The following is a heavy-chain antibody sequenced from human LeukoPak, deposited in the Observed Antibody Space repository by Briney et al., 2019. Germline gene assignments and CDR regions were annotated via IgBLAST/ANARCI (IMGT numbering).Heavy chain of an antibody. V-gene: IGHV4-39*07. J-gene: IGHJ6*03. CDR3: ARDGYNYRPNYYYYYYMDV. Sequence: SETLSLTCTVSGGFISSSSYYWGWIRQPPGKGLEWIGSIYYSGSTNYNPSLKSRVTISVDTSKNQFSLKLSSVTAADTAVYYCARDGYNYRPNYYYYYYMDVWGKGTTVTISS. CDR2: IYYSGST. CDR1: GGFISSSSYY. D-gene: IGHD5-24*01.